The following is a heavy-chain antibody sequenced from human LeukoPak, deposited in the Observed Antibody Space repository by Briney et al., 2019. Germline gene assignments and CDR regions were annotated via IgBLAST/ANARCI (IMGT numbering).Heavy chain of an antibody. CDR2: ISWNSGSI. Sequence: GRSLRLSCAASGFTFDDYAMHWVRQAPGKGLEWVSGISWNSGSIGYADSVKGRFTISRDNAKNSLYLQMNSLRAEDTALYYCAKGDFSSTSCYFDYLGQGTLVTVSS. CDR3: AKGDFSSTSCYFDY. J-gene: IGHJ4*02. CDR1: GFTFDDYA. D-gene: IGHD2-2*01. V-gene: IGHV3-9*01.